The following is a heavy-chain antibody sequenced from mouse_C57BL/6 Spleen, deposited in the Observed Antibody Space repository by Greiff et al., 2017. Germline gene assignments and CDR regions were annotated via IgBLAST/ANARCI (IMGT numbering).Heavy chain of an antibody. CDR1: GYTFTSYW. V-gene: IGHV1-64*01. Sequence: VQLKQPGAELVKPGASVKLSCKASGYTFTSYWMHWVKQRPGQGLEWIGMIHPNSGSTNYNEKFKSKATLTVDKSSSTAYMQLSSLTSEDSAVYYCARSDGYYLDYWGQGTTLTVSS. J-gene: IGHJ2*01. CDR2: IHPNSGST. CDR3: ARSDGYYLDY. D-gene: IGHD2-3*01.